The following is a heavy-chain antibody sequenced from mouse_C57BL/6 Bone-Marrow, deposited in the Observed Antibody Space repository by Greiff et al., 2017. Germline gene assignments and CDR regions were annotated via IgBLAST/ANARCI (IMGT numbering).Heavy chain of an antibody. V-gene: IGHV1-64*01. CDR1: GYTFTSYW. CDR3: ASGLRRSRRYFDV. D-gene: IGHD1-2*01. J-gene: IGHJ1*03. CDR2: IHPNSGST. Sequence: QVQLQQPGAELVKPGASVKLSCKASGYTFTSYWMHWVKQRPGQGLEWIGMIHPNSGSTNYNEKFKSKATLTVDKSSSTAYMQLSSLTSEDSAVYYCASGLRRSRRYFDVWGTGTTVTVSS.